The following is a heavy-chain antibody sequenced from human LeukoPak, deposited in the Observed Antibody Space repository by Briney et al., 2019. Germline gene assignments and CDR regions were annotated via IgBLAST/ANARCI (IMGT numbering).Heavy chain of an antibody. CDR1: GGSISSYY. J-gene: IGHJ4*02. Sequence: SETLSLTCTVSGGSISSYYWSWIRQPPGKGLEWIGYIYYSGSTNYNPSLKSRVTISVDTCKNQFSLKLSSVTAADTAVYYCARGPYYGSGSYFDYWGQGTLVTVSS. CDR2: IYYSGST. V-gene: IGHV4-59*12. D-gene: IGHD3-10*01. CDR3: ARGPYYGSGSYFDY.